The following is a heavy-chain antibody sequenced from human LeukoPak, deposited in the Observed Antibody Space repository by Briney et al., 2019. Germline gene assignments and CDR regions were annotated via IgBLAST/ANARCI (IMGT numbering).Heavy chain of an antibody. CDR1: GFTFSSYW. CDR3: SREIRPAGTDS. D-gene: IGHD6-13*01. V-gene: IGHV3-74*01. Sequence: QPGGSLRLSCAASGFTFSSYWIHWVRQAPGKGPVWVSRINGDGSGTGYADSVKGRFTISRDNAKNTLYLQMNSLRAEDTAVYYCSREIRPAGTDSWGQGTLVTVSS. CDR2: INGDGSGT. J-gene: IGHJ4*02.